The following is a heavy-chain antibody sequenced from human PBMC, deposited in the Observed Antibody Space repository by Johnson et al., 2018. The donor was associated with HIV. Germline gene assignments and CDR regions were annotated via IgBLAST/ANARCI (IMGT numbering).Heavy chain of an antibody. Sequence: VQLVESGGGVVRPGGSLRLSCAASGFIIDDYGMSWVRQAPGKGLAWVSGINWNGGSTGSVGSVKGRFTISRASAKNSLYLQMNSLRAEDKALYYCARGRHSSGYYTAAFDIWGQGTMVTVSS. D-gene: IGHD3-22*01. CDR3: ARGRHSSGYYTAAFDI. CDR1: GFIIDDYG. CDR2: INWNGGST. V-gene: IGHV3-20*04. J-gene: IGHJ3*02.